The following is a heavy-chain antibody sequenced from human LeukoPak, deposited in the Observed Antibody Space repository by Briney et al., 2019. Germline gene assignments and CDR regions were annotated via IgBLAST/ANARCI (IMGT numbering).Heavy chain of an antibody. CDR1: GFTFSRYW. Sequence: PGGSVRLSCGASGFTFSRYWMHWVRQAPGKGLLWVSRINSDGSSTYYADSVKGRFTTSRDNAKNALHLQMNSLTAEDTAVYYCVLDLFSSFAFDIWGQGTMVTVSS. D-gene: IGHD3/OR15-3a*01. CDR3: VLDLFSSFAFDI. V-gene: IGHV3-74*01. CDR2: INSDGSST. J-gene: IGHJ3*02.